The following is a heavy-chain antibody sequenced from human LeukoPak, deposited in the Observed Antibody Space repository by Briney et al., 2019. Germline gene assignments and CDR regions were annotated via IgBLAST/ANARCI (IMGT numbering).Heavy chain of an antibody. Sequence: GGPLTLLCGASGFPFSKYWMYWVRQAPGKGLVWVSHMNSVGSSTPYADSVKGRLTISRDNANNTLYRQRNSLRAEVTAVYYCARVHPGSITVVRVDFDYWGQGTLVTVSS. CDR2: MNSVGSST. V-gene: IGHV3-74*01. J-gene: IGHJ4*02. CDR1: GFPFSKYW. D-gene: IGHD3-10*01. CDR3: ARVHPGSITVVRVDFDY.